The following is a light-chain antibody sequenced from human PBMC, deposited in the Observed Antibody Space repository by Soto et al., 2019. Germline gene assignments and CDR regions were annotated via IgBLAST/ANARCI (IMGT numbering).Light chain of an antibody. V-gene: IGKV3-20*01. CDR1: QSVSSN. J-gene: IGKJ4*01. CDR2: GAS. Sequence: EIVLTQSPATLSVSPGERATLSCMASQSVSSNLAWYHQKPGQTPRLLIYGASSRATGIPDRFSGSGSGTDFTLTISRLEPEDFAVYHCQQYGDSPLTFGGGTKVDIK. CDR3: QQYGDSPLT.